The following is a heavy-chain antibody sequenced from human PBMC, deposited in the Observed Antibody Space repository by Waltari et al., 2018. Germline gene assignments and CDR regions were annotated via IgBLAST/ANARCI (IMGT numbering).Heavy chain of an antibody. CDR1: GGSFSGYY. CDR2: INHSGST. J-gene: IGHJ4*02. CDR3: ARGLYSSSWLPSPFDY. Sequence: QVQLQQWGAGLLKPSETLSLPCAVYGGSFSGYYWSWIRAHPGKGLEWVGEINHSGSTNYNPSLKSRVTISVDTSKNQFSLKLSSVTAADTAVYYCARGLYSSSWLPSPFDYWGQGTLVTVSS. V-gene: IGHV4-34*01. D-gene: IGHD6-13*01.